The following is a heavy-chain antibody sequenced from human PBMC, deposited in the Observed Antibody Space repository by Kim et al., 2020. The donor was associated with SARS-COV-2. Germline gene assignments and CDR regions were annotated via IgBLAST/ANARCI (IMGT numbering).Heavy chain of an antibody. J-gene: IGHJ4*02. CDR3: ARGGIEVPSLGYCSSTSCPRMTYIGEYDD. CDR1: GGSFSGYY. Sequence: SETLSLTCAVYGGSFSGYYWSWIRQPPGKGLEWIGEINHSGSTNYNPSLKSRVTISVNPSKNQFSLKLSSVTAADADVYYCARGGIEVPSLGYCSSTSCPRMTYIGEYDDWGQGTLVTVSS. V-gene: IGHV4-34*01. CDR2: INHSGST. D-gene: IGHD2-2*01.